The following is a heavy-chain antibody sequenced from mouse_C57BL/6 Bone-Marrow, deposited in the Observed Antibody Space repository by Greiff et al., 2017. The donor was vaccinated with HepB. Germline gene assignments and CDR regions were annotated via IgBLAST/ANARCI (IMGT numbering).Heavy chain of an antibody. V-gene: IGHV1-75*01. CDR2: ICPGSGST. J-gene: IGHJ3*01. CDR1: GYTFTSYC. CDR3: ARADYAWCAY. D-gene: IGHD2-4*01. Sequence: VQLQQSGPELVKPGASVKISCKASGYTFTSYCIHWVKQRPGQGLEWIGWICPGSGSTYYNEKFKGKATLTVDKYTSTAYMLLSSLTSEASAVYFYARADYAWCAYWGQGTLVTVSA.